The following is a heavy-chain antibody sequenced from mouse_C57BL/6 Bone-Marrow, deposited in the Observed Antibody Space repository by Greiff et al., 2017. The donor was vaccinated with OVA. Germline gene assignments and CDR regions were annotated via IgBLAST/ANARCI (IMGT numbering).Heavy chain of an antibody. Sequence: VQLQQPGAELVMPGASVKLSCKASGYTFTSYWMHWVKQRPGQGLEWIGEIDPSDSYTNYNQKFKGKSTLTVDKSSSTAYMQLSSLTSEDSAVYYCARYYGSSYVGNFDVWGTGTTVTVSS. CDR2: IDPSDSYT. V-gene: IGHV1-69*01. CDR3: ARYYGSSYVGNFDV. J-gene: IGHJ1*03. D-gene: IGHD1-1*01. CDR1: GYTFTSYW.